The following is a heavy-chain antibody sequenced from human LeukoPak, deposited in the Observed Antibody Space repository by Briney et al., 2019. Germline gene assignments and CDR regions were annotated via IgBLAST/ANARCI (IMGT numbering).Heavy chain of an antibody. D-gene: IGHD2/OR15-2a*01. Sequence: GASVKVSCKASGYTFTSYGISWVRQAPGQGLEWMGWISAYNGNTNYAQKFQGRVTITADESTSTAYMELSSLRSEDTAVYYCARFYGEPPDHAFDIWGQGTMVTVSS. CDR1: GYTFTSYG. J-gene: IGHJ3*02. V-gene: IGHV1-18*01. CDR2: ISAYNGNT. CDR3: ARFYGEPPDHAFDI.